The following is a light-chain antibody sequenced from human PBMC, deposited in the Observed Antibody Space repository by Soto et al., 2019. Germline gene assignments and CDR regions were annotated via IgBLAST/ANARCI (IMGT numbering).Light chain of an antibody. CDR1: GSTIGAGYD. J-gene: IGLJ2*01. CDR2: DNT. V-gene: IGLV1-40*01. Sequence: QSVLTQPPSVSGAPGQRVTISCTGSGSTIGAGYDVHWYQQLPGTAPRLLIYDNTNRPSGVPDRFSGSKSGTSASLAISGLQAEDEADYCCQSYDSSLSVVFGGGTKLTVL. CDR3: QSYDSSLSVV.